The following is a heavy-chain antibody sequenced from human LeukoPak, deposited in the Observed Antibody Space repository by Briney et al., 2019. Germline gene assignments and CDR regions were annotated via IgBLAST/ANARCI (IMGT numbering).Heavy chain of an antibody. CDR1: GGSFSGYY. V-gene: IGHV4-34*01. Sequence: PSETLSLTCAVYGGSFSGYYWSWIRQPPGKGLEWIGEINHSGSTNYNPSLKSRVTISVDTSKNQFSLKLSSVTAADAAVYYCARGPDIVLMVYATFFDYWGQGTLVTVSS. J-gene: IGHJ4*02. CDR2: INHSGST. CDR3: ARGPDIVLMVYATFFDY. D-gene: IGHD2-8*01.